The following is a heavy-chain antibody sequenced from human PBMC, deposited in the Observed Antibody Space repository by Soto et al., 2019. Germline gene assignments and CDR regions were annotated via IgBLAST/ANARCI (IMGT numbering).Heavy chain of an antibody. D-gene: IGHD1-26*01. V-gene: IGHV3-30*18. Sequence: GGSLRLSCAASGFTFSSYGMHWVRQAPGKGLEWVAAISYDGSNKYYADSVKGRFTISRDNSKNTLYLQMNSLRAEDTAVYSCAKTVSELLPPPHYYYYGMDVWGQGTTVTVSS. CDR3: AKTVSELLPPPHYYYYGMDV. CDR1: GFTFSSYG. CDR2: ISYDGSNK. J-gene: IGHJ6*02.